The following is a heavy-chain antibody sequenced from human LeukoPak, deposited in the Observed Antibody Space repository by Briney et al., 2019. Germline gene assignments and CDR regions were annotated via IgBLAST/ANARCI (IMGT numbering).Heavy chain of an antibody. D-gene: IGHD3-16*01. CDR2: ISWNSGSI. J-gene: IGHJ3*02. Sequence: PGGSLRLSCAASGFTFDDYAMHWVRQAPGKGLEWVSGISWNSGSIGYADSVKGRFTISRDNAKNSLYLQMNSLRAEDTALYYCAKDCHRLGEFDAFDIWGQGTMVTVSS. V-gene: IGHV3-9*01. CDR3: AKDCHRLGEFDAFDI. CDR1: GFTFDDYA.